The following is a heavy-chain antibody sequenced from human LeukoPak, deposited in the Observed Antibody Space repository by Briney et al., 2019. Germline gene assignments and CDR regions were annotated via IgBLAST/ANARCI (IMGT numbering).Heavy chain of an antibody. D-gene: IGHD3-16*02. CDR1: GFTFTSYW. Sequence: GGSLRLSCAASGFTFTSYWMSWVRQAPGKGLEWVANIKQDGSEKYYVDSVKGRFTISRDNAKNSLYLQLNSLRAEDTAVYYCARVPAGVIGMKDAFDIWGQGTMVTVSS. CDR2: IKQDGSEK. V-gene: IGHV3-7*01. J-gene: IGHJ3*02. CDR3: ARVPAGVIGMKDAFDI.